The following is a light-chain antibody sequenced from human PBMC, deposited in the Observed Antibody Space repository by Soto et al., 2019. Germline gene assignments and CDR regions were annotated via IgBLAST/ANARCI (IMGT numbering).Light chain of an antibody. J-gene: IGKJ1*01. CDR1: QSVSSSF. CDR2: GAS. Sequence: EIVLTQSPGTLSLSPGERATLSCRASQSVSSSFLAWYQQKPGQAPRLLIYGASSRATGIPDRFSGSGSGTDFTLAISRLEPEDFAVYYGQQYGSSPWTFGQGNKLDIK. CDR3: QQYGSSPWT. V-gene: IGKV3-20*01.